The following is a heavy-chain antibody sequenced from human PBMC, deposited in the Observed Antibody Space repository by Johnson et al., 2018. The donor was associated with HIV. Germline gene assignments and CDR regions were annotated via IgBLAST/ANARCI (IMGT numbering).Heavy chain of an antibody. D-gene: IGHD6-13*01. CDR3: AREAAADAFDI. CDR1: GFTVSSNY. J-gene: IGHJ3*02. Sequence: QVQLVESGGGVVQPGRSLRLSCAASGFTVSSNYMSWVRQAPGKGLDWVAVISDDGSNEYYAESVKGRFTITRDNSKNTLYLQLNGLRDEDTAVYYCAREAAADAFDIGGQVTRVT. CDR2: ISDDGSNE. V-gene: IGHV3-30*03.